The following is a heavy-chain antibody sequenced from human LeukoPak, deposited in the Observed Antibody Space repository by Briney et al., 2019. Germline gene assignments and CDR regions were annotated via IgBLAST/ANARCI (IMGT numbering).Heavy chain of an antibody. CDR1: GFTFNTYG. CDR3: ARDSVRDGYNSDYFDF. D-gene: IGHD5-24*01. CDR2: IWYDGSNE. V-gene: IGHV3-33*01. Sequence: GGSLRLSCAASGFTFNTYGMHWVRQAPGKGLEWVAVIWYDGSNEFYSDSVRGRFTISRHNSKNTLYLQMNSLRAEDTAVYYCARDSVRDGYNSDYFDFWGQGTLVTVSS. J-gene: IGHJ4*02.